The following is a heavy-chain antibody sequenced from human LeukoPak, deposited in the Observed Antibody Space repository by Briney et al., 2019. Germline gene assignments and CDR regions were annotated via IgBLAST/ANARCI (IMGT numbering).Heavy chain of an antibody. CDR2: IYHSGST. CDR1: GGSISSYY. Sequence: SETLSLTCTVSGGSISSYYWSWIRQPPGKGLEWIGEIYHSGSTNYNPSLKSRVTMSVDKSKNEFSLKLTSVTAADTAVYYCARLPTIAATVVVDFWGHGTLVTVSS. CDR3: ARLPTIAATVVVDF. D-gene: IGHD6-13*01. V-gene: IGHV4-59*12. J-gene: IGHJ4*01.